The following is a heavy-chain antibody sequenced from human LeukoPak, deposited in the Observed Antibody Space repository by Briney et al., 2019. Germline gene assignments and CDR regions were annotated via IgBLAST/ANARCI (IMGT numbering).Heavy chain of an antibody. CDR3: ARGRPASRHYDFWSGSLDY. D-gene: IGHD3-3*01. J-gene: IGHJ4*02. CDR2: INHSGST. V-gene: IGHV4-34*01. CDR1: GGSFSGYY. Sequence: PSETLSLTCAVYGGSFSGYYWSWIRQPPGKGLEWIGEINHSGSTNYNPSLKSRVTISVDTSKNQFSLKLSSVSAADTAVYYCARGRPASRHYDFWSGSLDYWGQGTLVTVSS.